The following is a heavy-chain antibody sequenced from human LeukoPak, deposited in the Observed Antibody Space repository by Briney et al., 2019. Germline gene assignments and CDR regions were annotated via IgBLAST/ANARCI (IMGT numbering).Heavy chain of an antibody. D-gene: IGHD6-19*01. CDR3: ARIKAMAAAPYSSGWYGTNYFDS. Sequence: PSETLSLTCTVSGGPISSYYWSWIRQPPGKGLEWIGYIYYSGSTNYNPSLKSRVTISIDTSKNQFSLKLSSVTAADTAMYYCARIKAMAAAPYSSGWYGTNYFDSWGQGTLVTVSS. CDR1: GGPISSYY. CDR2: IYYSGST. V-gene: IGHV4-59*01. J-gene: IGHJ4*02.